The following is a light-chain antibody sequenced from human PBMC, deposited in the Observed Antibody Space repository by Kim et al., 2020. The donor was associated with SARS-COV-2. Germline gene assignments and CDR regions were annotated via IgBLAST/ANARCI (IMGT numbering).Light chain of an antibody. J-gene: IGKJ1*01. CDR2: AAS. Sequence: ASVGGRVTITCRARQSISSYLNWYQQKPGKAPKRLIYAASSLQSGVPSRFSGSGSGTDFTLTISSLQPEDFATYYCQQSYSTPRTFGQGTKVDIK. CDR1: QSISSY. V-gene: IGKV1-39*01. CDR3: QQSYSTPRT.